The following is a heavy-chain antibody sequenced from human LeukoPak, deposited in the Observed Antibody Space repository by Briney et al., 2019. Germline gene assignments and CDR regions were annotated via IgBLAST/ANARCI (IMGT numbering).Heavy chain of an antibody. J-gene: IGHJ4*02. D-gene: IGHD3-16*01. Sequence: GGSLRLSCAASGFTFSSYGMHWVRQAPGKGLEWVAVMSYDGSNKHYGDSVKGRFTISRDSSKNTLYVQVNSLRVEDTAVYYCAKGGGGNQDFDYWGQGTLVTVSS. CDR1: GFTFSSYG. CDR2: MSYDGSNK. V-gene: IGHV3-30*18. CDR3: AKGGGGNQDFDY.